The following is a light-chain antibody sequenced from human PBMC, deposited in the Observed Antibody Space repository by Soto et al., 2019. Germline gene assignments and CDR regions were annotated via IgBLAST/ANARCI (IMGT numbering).Light chain of an antibody. CDR2: KAS. J-gene: IGKJ1*01. CDR3: QQFNSYPWT. V-gene: IGKV1-5*03. CDR1: QGISTW. Sequence: DIQMTQSPSTLSASVGDRVTVTCRASQGISTWLAWYQQKPGKAPNLLIYKASSLVSGVPSRFSGSGSGTEFTLTISCLPPDDSATYYCQQFNSYPWTFGQGTTVEIK.